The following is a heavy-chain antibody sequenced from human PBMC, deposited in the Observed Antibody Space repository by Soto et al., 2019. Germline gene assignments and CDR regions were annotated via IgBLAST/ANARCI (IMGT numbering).Heavy chain of an antibody. CDR1: GGTFNNYV. D-gene: IGHD3-3*01. CDR3: ANSTIFGVVIPLSYHNYYYYGMDV. J-gene: IGHJ6*02. Sequence: GASVKVSCKASGGTFNNYVINWVRQAPGQGLEWMGGLIPIFGTASYAQKFQGRVTITADESTSTAYMELSSLRSEDTAVYYCANSTIFGVVIPLSYHNYYYYGMDVCGQGTTVTVSS. V-gene: IGHV1-69*13. CDR2: LIPIFGTA.